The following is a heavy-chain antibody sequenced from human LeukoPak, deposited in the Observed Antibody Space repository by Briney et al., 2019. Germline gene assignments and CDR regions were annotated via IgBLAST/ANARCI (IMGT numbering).Heavy chain of an antibody. D-gene: IGHD6-19*01. Sequence: SETLSLTCAVYGGTFSGYYWSWIRQPPGKGLEWMGEINHSGNTNYNPSLKSRVTISIDTSKNQFSLKLSSVTAADTAIYYCARPFLRFSSGWHFDYWGQGILVTVSS. V-gene: IGHV4-34*01. CDR1: GGTFSGYY. J-gene: IGHJ4*02. CDR2: INHSGNT. CDR3: ARPFLRFSSGWHFDY.